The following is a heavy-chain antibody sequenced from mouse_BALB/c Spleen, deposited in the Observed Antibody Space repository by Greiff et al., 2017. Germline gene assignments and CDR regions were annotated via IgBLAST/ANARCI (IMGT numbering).Heavy chain of an antibody. J-gene: IGHJ4*01. CDR1: GYTFTSYV. Sequence: LQESGPELVKPGASVKMSCKASGYTFTSYVMHWVKQKPGQGLEWIGYINPYNDGTKYNEKFKGKATLTSDKSSSTAYMELSSLTSEDSAVYYCADGYYVGYYAMDYRGQGTSVTVSS. V-gene: IGHV1-14*01. CDR3: ADGYYVGYYAMDY. CDR2: INPYNDGT. D-gene: IGHD2-3*01.